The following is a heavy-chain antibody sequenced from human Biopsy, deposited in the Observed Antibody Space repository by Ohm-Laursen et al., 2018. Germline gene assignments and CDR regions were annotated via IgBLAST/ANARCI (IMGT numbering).Heavy chain of an antibody. D-gene: IGHD5-24*01. CDR3: ASAGYNPDWNFDL. J-gene: IGHJ2*01. CDR2: IYFTERT. Sequence: GTLSLTCTVSGGPIDSYYWSWIRQPPGKARGWIGFIYFTERTIYNPSLKIRVTMSVNTSKKQFSLRLISVTAADTAVYYCASAGYNPDWNFDLWGRGTRVTVSS. CDR1: GGPIDSYY. V-gene: IGHV4-59*12.